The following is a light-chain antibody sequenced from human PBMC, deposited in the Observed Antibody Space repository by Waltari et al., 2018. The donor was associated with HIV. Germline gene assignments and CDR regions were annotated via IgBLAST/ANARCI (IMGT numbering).Light chain of an antibody. Sequence: SYVLTQPPSVSVAPGKTASITCGGNNIGSKSVYWYQQKRGQAPVLVIYYDSARPSGIPERFAGSNSGNTATLTSSRVEGGDEADYYCQVWDSSSDVVFGGGTKLTVL. CDR3: QVWDSSSDVV. CDR2: YDS. V-gene: IGLV3-21*04. CDR1: NIGSKS. J-gene: IGLJ2*01.